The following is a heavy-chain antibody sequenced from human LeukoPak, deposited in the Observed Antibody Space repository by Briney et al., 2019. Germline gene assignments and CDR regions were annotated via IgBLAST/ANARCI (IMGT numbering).Heavy chain of an antibody. D-gene: IGHD5-12*01. V-gene: IGHV3-53*01. CDR1: GFTVSSNY. CDR2: IYSGGST. Sequence: GGSLRLSCAASGFTVSSNYMSWVRQAPGKGLEWVSVIYSGGSTYYADSVKGRFTISRDNSKNTLYLEMNRLRADDTAVYYCAKDTAQGYTFGTIEQDYWGQGTLVTVAS. J-gene: IGHJ4*02. CDR3: AKDTAQGYTFGTIEQDY.